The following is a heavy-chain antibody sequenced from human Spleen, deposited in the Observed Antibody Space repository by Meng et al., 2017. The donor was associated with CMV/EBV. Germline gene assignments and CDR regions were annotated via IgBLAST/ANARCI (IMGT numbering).Heavy chain of an antibody. D-gene: IGHD3-22*01. CDR1: GFTLSNHW. J-gene: IGHJ4*02. V-gene: IGHV4-34*01. Sequence: GSLRLSCAASGFTLSNHWMHWVRQAPGKGLEWIGEISHSGSTNYNPSLKSRVTISVDTSKNQFSLKLSSVTAADTAVYYCARGYDSSGYYDYWGQGTLVTVSS. CDR2: ISHSGST. CDR3: ARGYDSSGYYDY.